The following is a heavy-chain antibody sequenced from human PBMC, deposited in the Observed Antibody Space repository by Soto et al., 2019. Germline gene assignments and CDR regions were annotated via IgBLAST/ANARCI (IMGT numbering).Heavy chain of an antibody. D-gene: IGHD3-10*01. J-gene: IGHJ4*02. V-gene: IGHV3-33*01. Sequence: QVQLVESGGGVVQPGRSLRLSCAASGFTFSSYGMHWVRQAPGKGLEWVAVIWYDGSNKYYADSVKGRFTISRDNSKNPLYLQMNSLRAEDTAVYYCARDSGSGIYDYWGQGTLVTVSS. CDR2: IWYDGSNK. CDR3: ARDSGSGIYDY. CDR1: GFTFSSYG.